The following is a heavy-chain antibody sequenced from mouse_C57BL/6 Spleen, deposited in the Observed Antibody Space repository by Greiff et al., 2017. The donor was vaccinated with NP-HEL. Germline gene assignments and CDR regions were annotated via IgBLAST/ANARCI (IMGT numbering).Heavy chain of an antibody. Sequence: VQLQQSGAELVKPGASVKISCKASGYAFSSYWMNWVKQRPGKGLEWIGQIYPGDGDTTYNGKFKGKATLPADKSSSTAYMQLSSLTAEDSAVYFGARKTGPLYGYVDVWGTGTTVTVSS. CDR2: IYPGDGDT. CDR1: GYAFSSYW. V-gene: IGHV1-80*01. J-gene: IGHJ1*03. D-gene: IGHD4-1*01. CDR3: ARKTGPLYGYVDV.